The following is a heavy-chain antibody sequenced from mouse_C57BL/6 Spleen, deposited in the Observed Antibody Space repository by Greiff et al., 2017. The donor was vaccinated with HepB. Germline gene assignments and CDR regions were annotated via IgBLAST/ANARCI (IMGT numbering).Heavy chain of an antibody. Sequence: EVHLVESGPGLVKPSQSLSLTCSVTGYSITSGYYWNWIRQFPGNKLEWMGYISYDGSNNYNPSLKNRISITRDTSKNQFFLKLNSVTTEDTATYYCARVWDYDVYWGQGTLVTVSA. J-gene: IGHJ3*01. V-gene: IGHV3-6*01. CDR2: ISYDGSN. D-gene: IGHD2-4*01. CDR3: ARVWDYDVY. CDR1: GYSITSGYY.